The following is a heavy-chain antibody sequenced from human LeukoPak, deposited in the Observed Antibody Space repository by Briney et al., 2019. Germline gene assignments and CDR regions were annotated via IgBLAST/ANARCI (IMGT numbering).Heavy chain of an antibody. Sequence: GRSLRLSCAASGFTFSSYAMHWVRQAPGKGLEWVSAISGSGGSTYYADSVKGRFTISRDNSKNTLYLQMNSLRAEDTAVYYCAKNPVSKGGTNWFDPWGQGTLGTVSS. CDR3: AKNPVSKGGTNWFDP. J-gene: IGHJ5*02. CDR2: ISGSGGST. V-gene: IGHV3-23*01. CDR1: GFTFSSYA. D-gene: IGHD3-16*01.